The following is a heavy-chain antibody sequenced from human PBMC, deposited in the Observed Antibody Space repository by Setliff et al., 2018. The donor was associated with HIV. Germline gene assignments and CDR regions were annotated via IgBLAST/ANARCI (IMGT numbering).Heavy chain of an antibody. D-gene: IGHD2-21*01. CDR3: AAQDLDLVKYYYMDY. CDR2: LSSKGQA. J-gene: IGHJ4*02. CDR1: GGSISRSTHH. Sequence: SETLSLTCTVSGGSISRSTHHWAWIRQPPGKGLEWIGALSSKGQAYYNPSLKSRVAISIDSSKNLFSLRLASLTAADTAVYYCAAQDLDLVKYYYMDYWGPGALVTVSS. V-gene: IGHV4-39*07.